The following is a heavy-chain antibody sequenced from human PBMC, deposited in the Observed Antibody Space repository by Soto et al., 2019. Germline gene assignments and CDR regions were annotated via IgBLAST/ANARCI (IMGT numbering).Heavy chain of an antibody. V-gene: IGHV3-23*01. CDR1: GFTFSSFA. D-gene: IGHD1-26*01. Sequence: EVQLLESGGGLVPPGGSLRLSCAASGFTFSSFAMNWVRQAPGKGLEWVSGITGGGDSTFYADSVKGRFTISRVQSKNTVYLQMNSLRAEDTAVYYCVKKIAGTTTSGAYWYFDLWGRGTLVTVSS. CDR2: ITGGGDST. CDR3: VKKIAGTTTSGAYWYFDL. J-gene: IGHJ2*01.